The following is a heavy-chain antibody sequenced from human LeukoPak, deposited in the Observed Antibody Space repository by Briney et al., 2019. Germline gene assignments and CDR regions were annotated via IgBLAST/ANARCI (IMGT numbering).Heavy chain of an antibody. J-gene: IGHJ4*01. CDR3: ARHRDYYDT. Sequence: KASETLSLTCTVSGSSINNNFWTWIRQPPGKGLEWIGYIYSSGSANYNPSLKSRVIISGDTPKNQISLRLTSVTAADTAMYFCARHRDYYDTWGHGTLVTVSS. CDR1: GSSINNNF. D-gene: IGHD3-22*01. CDR2: IYSSGSA. V-gene: IGHV4-59*08.